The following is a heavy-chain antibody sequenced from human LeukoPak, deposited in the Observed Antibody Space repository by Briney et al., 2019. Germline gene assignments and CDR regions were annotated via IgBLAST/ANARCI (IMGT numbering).Heavy chain of an antibody. D-gene: IGHD1-1*01. J-gene: IGHJ4*02. CDR2: MSYDGSNK. CDR3: APWNDGGEYDY. CDR1: GFTFSSYG. Sequence: PGGSLGLSCAASGFTFSSYGMHWVRQAPGKGLEWVAVMSYDGSNKYYADSVKGRFTISRDNSKNTLYLQMNSLRAEDTAVYYCAPWNDGGEYDYWGQGTLVSVSS. V-gene: IGHV3-30*03.